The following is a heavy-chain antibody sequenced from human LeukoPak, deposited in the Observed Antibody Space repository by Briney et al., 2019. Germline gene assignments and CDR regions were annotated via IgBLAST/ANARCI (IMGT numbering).Heavy chain of an antibody. D-gene: IGHD5-18*01. CDR3: ARADTAMVTIDY. CDR2: INHSGST. Sequence: SETLSLTCTVSGGSISSGDYYWSWIRQPPGKGLEWIGEINHSGSTNYNPSLKSRVTISVDTSKNQFSLKLSSVTAADTAVYYCARADTAMVTIDYWGQGTLVTVSS. V-gene: IGHV4-39*07. J-gene: IGHJ4*02. CDR1: GGSISSGDYY.